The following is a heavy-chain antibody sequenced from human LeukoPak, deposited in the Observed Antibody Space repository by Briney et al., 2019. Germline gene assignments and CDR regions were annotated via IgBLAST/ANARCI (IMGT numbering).Heavy chain of an antibody. Sequence: SVKVSCKASGGTLSSYAISWVRQAPGQGLEWMGRIIPIFGIANYAQKFQGRVTITADKSTSTAYMELSSLRSEDTAVYYCARTYYYDSSGYHEDYWGQGTLVTVSS. CDR2: IIPIFGIA. CDR3: ARTYYYDSSGYHEDY. CDR1: GGTLSSYA. J-gene: IGHJ4*02. V-gene: IGHV1-69*04. D-gene: IGHD3-22*01.